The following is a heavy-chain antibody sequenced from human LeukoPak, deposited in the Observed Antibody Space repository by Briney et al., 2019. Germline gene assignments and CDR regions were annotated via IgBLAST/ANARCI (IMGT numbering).Heavy chain of an antibody. CDR3: AKGLGSGWSFDY. J-gene: IGHJ4*02. Sequence: PGGSLRLSCAASGFTFSSYAMSWVRQAPGKGLEWVSAISGSGGSTYYADSAKGRFTISRDNSKNTLYLQMNSLRAEDTAVYYCAKGLGSGWSFDYWGQGTLVTVSS. D-gene: IGHD6-19*01. V-gene: IGHV3-23*01. CDR1: GFTFSSYA. CDR2: ISGSGGST.